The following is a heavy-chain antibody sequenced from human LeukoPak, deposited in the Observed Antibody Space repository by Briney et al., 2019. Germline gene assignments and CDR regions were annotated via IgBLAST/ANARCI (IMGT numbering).Heavy chain of an antibody. V-gene: IGHV3-11*04. CDR2: ISSSGSTI. D-gene: IGHD2-2*01. J-gene: IGHJ4*02. CDR3: AKNSCSSTSCYFLDY. CDR1: GFTFSDYY. Sequence: PGGSLRLSCAASGFTFSDYYMSWIRQAPGKGLEGVSYISSSGSTIYYADSVKGRFTISRDNSKNTLYLQMNSLRAEDTAVYYCAKNSCSSTSCYFLDYWGQGTLVTVSS.